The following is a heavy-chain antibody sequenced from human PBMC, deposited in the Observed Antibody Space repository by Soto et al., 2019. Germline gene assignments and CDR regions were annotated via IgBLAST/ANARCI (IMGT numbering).Heavy chain of an antibody. Sequence: QVQLVQSGAEVKKPGSSVKVSCKASGGTFSTYTIIWVRQAPGQGLEWMGRIIPMLDITNNAQRFQGRVTITADKSTSTAYLELSSLRSEDTAVYYCTLVSWSAETFDIWGRGTMVTVSS. V-gene: IGHV1-69*02. CDR2: IIPMLDIT. J-gene: IGHJ3*02. D-gene: IGHD6-13*01. CDR3: TLVSWSAETFDI. CDR1: GGTFSTYT.